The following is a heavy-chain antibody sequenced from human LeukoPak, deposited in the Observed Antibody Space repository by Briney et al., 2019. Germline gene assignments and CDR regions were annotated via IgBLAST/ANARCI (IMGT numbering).Heavy chain of an antibody. CDR2: ISDSSSYI. D-gene: IGHD5-24*01. J-gene: IGHJ6*03. CDR3: ARDRDYYYYMDV. V-gene: IGHV3-21*01. Sequence: GGSLRLSYAASGFTFSSYSMSWVRQAPGKGLEWVSSISDSSSYIYYADSLKGRFTISRDNAENSLYLQMNSLRAEDTAVYYCARDRDYYYYMDVWGKGTTVTVSS. CDR1: GFTFSSYS.